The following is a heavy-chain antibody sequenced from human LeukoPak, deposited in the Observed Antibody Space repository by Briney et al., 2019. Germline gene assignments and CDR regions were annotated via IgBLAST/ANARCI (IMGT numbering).Heavy chain of an antibody. D-gene: IGHD2-2*01. Sequence: SSETLSLTCAVSGGSISSGGYYWSWIRQPPGKGLEWIGYIYHSGSTYYNPSLKSRVTISVDRSKNQFSLKLSSVTAADTAVYYCARSDSHICSSTSCYQSTGHYFDYWGQGTLVTVSS. CDR3: ARSDSHICSSTSCYQSTGHYFDY. J-gene: IGHJ4*02. CDR2: IYHSGST. V-gene: IGHV4-30-2*01. CDR1: GGSISSGGYY.